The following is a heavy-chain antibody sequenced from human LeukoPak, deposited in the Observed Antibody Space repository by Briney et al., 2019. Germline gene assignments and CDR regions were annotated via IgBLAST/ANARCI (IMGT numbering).Heavy chain of an antibody. D-gene: IGHD3-9*01. CDR3: ARGPRSYDILTGYRTWYFDL. J-gene: IGHJ2*01. CDR2: INHSGST. Sequence: PSETLSLTCAVYGGSFSGYYWSWIRQPPGKGLEWIGEINHSGSTNYNPSLKSRVTISVDTSKNQFSLKLSSVTAADTAVYYCARGPRSYDILTGYRTWYFDLWGRGTLVTVSS. V-gene: IGHV4-34*01. CDR1: GGSFSGYY.